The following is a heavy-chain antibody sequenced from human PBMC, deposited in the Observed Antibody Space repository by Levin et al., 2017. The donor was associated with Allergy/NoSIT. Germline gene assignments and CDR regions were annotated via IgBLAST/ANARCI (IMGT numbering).Heavy chain of an antibody. CDR3: ASIAAAFDY. D-gene: IGHD6-13*01. CDR2: ISYDGSNK. J-gene: IGHJ4*02. V-gene: IGHV3-30*04. Sequence: GESLKISCAASGFTFSSYAMHWVRQAPGKGLEWVAVISYDGSNKYYADSVKGRFTISRDNSKNTLYLQMNSLRAEDTAVYYCASIAAAFDYWGQGTLVTVSS. CDR1: GFTFSSYA.